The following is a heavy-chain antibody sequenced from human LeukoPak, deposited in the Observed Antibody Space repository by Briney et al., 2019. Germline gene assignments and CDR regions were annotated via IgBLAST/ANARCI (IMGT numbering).Heavy chain of an antibody. CDR2: INGGGSTT. D-gene: IGHD3-22*01. J-gene: IGHJ4*02. CDR3: VRSAYYDGRGYYYDY. Sequence: GGSLRLSCAASGFTFSSYWIHWVRQAPGKGLVWVSRINGGGSTTTYADSVKGRFAISRDNAKNTLYLQMNSLRAEDTAVYYCVRSAYYDGRGYYYDYWGQGILATVSS. CDR1: GFTFSSYW. V-gene: IGHV3-74*01.